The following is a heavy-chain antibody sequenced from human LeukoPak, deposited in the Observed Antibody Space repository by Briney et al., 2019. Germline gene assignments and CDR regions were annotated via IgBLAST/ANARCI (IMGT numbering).Heavy chain of an antibody. CDR2: INHSGST. CDR1: GGSFSGYY. Sequence: SETLSLTCAVYGGSFSGYYWSWLRQPPGKGLEWVGEINHSGSTNYNPSLKSRVTISVDTSKNQFSLKLRSVTAADTAVYYCARRRGQWFGELFLDYWGQGTLVTVSS. D-gene: IGHD3-10*01. V-gene: IGHV4-34*01. CDR3: ARRRGQWFGELFLDY. J-gene: IGHJ4*02.